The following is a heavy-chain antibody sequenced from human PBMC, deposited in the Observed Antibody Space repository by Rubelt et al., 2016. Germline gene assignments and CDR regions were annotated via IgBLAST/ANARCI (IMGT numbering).Heavy chain of an antibody. J-gene: IGHJ6*02. D-gene: IGHD1-26*01. Sequence: QVQLQQWGAGLLKPSETLSLTCAVYGGSFSGYYWSWIRQPPGKGLEWIGEINHSGSTNYNPSLKSRVTISVDTAKNQFSLKLCSVTAAETAVYYCARGRMGFHYYYYGMDVWGQGTTVTVSS. CDR3: ARGRMGFHYYYYGMDV. V-gene: IGHV4-34*01. CDR1: GGSFSGYY. CDR2: INHSGST.